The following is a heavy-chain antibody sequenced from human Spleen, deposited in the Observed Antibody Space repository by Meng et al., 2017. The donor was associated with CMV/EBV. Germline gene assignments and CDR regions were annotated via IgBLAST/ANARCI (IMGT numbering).Heavy chain of an antibody. J-gene: IGHJ6*02. CDR3: VREGYCSSTTCSTYYHYGMDV. Sequence: GGSLRLSCATSGFTVRNNYMSWVRQAPGKGLAWVSVIYSDDYTYYADSVKGRFTIFRDNSKDTLYLRMNNVRAEDTAVYYCVREGYCSSTTCSTYYHYGMDVWGQGTAVTVSS. CDR2: IYSDDYT. CDR1: GFTVRNNY. D-gene: IGHD2-2*01. V-gene: IGHV3-53*01.